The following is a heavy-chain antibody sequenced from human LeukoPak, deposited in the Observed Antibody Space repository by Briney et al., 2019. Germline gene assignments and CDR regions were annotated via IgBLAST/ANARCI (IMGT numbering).Heavy chain of an antibody. V-gene: IGHV4-34*01. CDR1: GGSFSGYY. CDR3: ARAFLDVAEDY. CDR2: INHSGST. J-gene: IGHJ4*02. D-gene: IGHD6-19*01. Sequence: PSETLSLTCAVYGGSFSGYYWSWIRQPPGKGLEWIGEINHSGSTNYNPSRKSRVTISVDTSKNQFSLKLSSVTAADTAVYYCARAFLDVAEDYWGQGTLATVSS.